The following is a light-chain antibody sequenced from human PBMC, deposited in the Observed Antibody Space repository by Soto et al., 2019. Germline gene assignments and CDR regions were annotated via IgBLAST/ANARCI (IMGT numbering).Light chain of an antibody. CDR1: QSVSSY. Sequence: EIVLTQSPVTLSLSTGERATLSCRASQSVSSYLAWYQQKPGQAPRLLIYDASNRATGIPARFSGGGSGTDFTLTIDNLEPEDFAVYYCQQYDNSPITFGQGTRLEI. CDR2: DAS. V-gene: IGKV3-11*01. CDR3: QQYDNSPIT. J-gene: IGKJ5*01.